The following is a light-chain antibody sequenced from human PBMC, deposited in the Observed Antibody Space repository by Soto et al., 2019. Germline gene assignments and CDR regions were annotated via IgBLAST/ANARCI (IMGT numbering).Light chain of an antibody. V-gene: IGKV1-5*03. CDR1: QDVNDW. J-gene: IGKJ3*01. Sequence: DIQMTQSPSTLSASVGDRVTITCRASQDVNDWLAWYQQKPGKAPTLLIYKASTLKSGVPSRFRGSGSGTEFTLTISSRQPDDFATYYCQQYDSYVTFGPGTKVDIK. CDR2: KAS. CDR3: QQYDSYVT.